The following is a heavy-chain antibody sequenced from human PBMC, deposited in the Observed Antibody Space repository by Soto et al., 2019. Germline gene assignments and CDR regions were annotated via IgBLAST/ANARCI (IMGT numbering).Heavy chain of an antibody. J-gene: IGHJ4*02. CDR1: GYTFTGYY. CDR3: ARGLGYYYDSSGYYDFDY. CDR2: INPNSGGT. D-gene: IGHD3-22*01. V-gene: IGHV1-2*04. Sequence: ASVKVSCKASGYTFTGYYMHWVRQAPGQGLGWMGWINPNSGGTNYAQKFQGWVTMTRDTSISTAYMELSRLRSDDTAVYYCARGLGYYYDSSGYYDFDYWGQGTLVTVSS.